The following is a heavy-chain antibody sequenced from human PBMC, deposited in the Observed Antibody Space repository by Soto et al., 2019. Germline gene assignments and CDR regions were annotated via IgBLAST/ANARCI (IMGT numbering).Heavy chain of an antibody. CDR1: GYSFTNYW. CDR2: IDPSDSYT. D-gene: IGHD3-16*02. J-gene: IGHJ5*02. V-gene: IGHV5-10-1*03. Sequence: EVQLVQSGAEVKKPGESLRISCKGSGYSFTNYWITWVRQMPGKGLEWMGRIDPSDSYTNYSPSFQGHVTISADKSISTASLQWSSLKASDTAMYFCARITERELSIGFWFDPWGQGTMVTVSS. CDR3: ARITERELSIGFWFDP.